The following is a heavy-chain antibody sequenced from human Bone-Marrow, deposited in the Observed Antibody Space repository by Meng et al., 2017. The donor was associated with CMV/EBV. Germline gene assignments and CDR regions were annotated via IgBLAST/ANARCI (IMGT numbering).Heavy chain of an antibody. CDR2: IVPILGIA. V-gene: IGHV1-69*02. Sequence: SYPCSWVRQAPGRGLEWVGRIVPILGIASYAQKFQGRVTITADKSTSTAYMELSSLRSEDTAVYYCASFTCSSTSCDYYYYYGMDVWGQGTTVTVSS. J-gene: IGHJ6*02. CDR1: SYP. D-gene: IGHD2-2*01. CDR3: ASFTCSSTSCDYYYYYGMDV.